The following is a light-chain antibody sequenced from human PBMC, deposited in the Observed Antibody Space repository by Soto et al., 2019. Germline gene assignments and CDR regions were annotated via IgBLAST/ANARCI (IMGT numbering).Light chain of an antibody. V-gene: IGKV3-20*01. CDR3: QQYGSSPET. CDR2: GAS. Sequence: EIVLTQSPGTLSLSPGERATLSCRASQSVSSSYLAWHQQKPGQAPRLLIYGASSRATGIPARFSGSGSGTDFTLTISRLEPEDFAVYYCQQYGSSPETFSHGTKVEIK. J-gene: IGKJ1*01. CDR1: QSVSSSY.